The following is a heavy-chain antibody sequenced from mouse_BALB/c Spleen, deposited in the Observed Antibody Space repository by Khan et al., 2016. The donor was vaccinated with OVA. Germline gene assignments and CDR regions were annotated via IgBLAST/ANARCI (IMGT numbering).Heavy chain of an antibody. CDR2: ISSGDTT. CDR3: ARDYWFAY. J-gene: IGHJ3*01. Sequence: EVELVESGGGLVKPGGSLKLSCAASGFTFSNYGVSWVRQTPEKRLEWVASISSGDTTYYPDSVKGRFTSSRDNARNILYLQMSSLRSEDTAIYYCARDYWFAYWGKGNLVTVSA. V-gene: IGHV5-6-5*01. CDR1: GFTFSNYG.